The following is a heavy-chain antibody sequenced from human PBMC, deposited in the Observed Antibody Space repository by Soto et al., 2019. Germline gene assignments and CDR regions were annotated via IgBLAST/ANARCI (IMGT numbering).Heavy chain of an antibody. V-gene: IGHV3-7*01. D-gene: IGHD6-13*01. CDR1: GFTFSSYW. Sequence: GGSLRLSCAASGFTFSSYWMSWVRQAPGKGLEWVANIKQDGSEKYYVDSVKGRFTISRDNAKNSLYLQMNSLRAEDTAVYYCAREPSSWYYWYFDLWGRGTLVTVSS. J-gene: IGHJ2*01. CDR2: IKQDGSEK. CDR3: AREPSSWYYWYFDL.